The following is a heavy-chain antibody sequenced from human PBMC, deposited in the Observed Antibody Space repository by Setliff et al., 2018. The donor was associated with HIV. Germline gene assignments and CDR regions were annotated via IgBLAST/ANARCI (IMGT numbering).Heavy chain of an antibody. Sequence: SETLSLTCTVSGDSISTNSPYWAWIRQPPGKGLEWIGTIFYSGFTYYNPSLKSRVSIAVDTSKNQISLRLSSVTAADTAVYYCARGRGWGRFDPWGQGTLVTVSS. J-gene: IGHJ5*02. CDR1: GDSISTNSPY. V-gene: IGHV4-39*01. CDR2: IFYSGFT. D-gene: IGHD5-12*01. CDR3: ARGRGWGRFDP.